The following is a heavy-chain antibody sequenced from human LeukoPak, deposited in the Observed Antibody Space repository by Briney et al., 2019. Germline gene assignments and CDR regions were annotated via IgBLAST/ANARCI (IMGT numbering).Heavy chain of an antibody. D-gene: IGHD4-17*01. CDR2: ISSSGGTI. V-gene: IGHV3-48*02. CDR1: GFTFSSYD. CDR3: ARETTVTASIDY. Sequence: GGSLRLSCAAFGFTFSSYDMSWVRQAPGKGLEWVSYISSSGGTIYYADSVKGRFTISRDNAKDSLYLQMNSLRDEDTAVYYCARETTVTASIDYWGQGTLVTVSS. J-gene: IGHJ4*02.